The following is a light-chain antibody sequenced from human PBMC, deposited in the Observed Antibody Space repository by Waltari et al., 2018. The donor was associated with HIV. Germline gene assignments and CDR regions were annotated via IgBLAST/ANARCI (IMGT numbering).Light chain of an antibody. J-gene: IGKJ5*01. CDR3: QQYYKWPLT. CDR2: GAS. CDR1: KSVSSK. V-gene: IGKV3D-15*01. Sequence: EIVMLQSPATLSVSPGERATLSCRARKSVSSKFAWYQQKPGQAPRLLIYGASTRSTGIPGRFSGSESGTEFILTISSLQSEDCAVYYCQQYYKWPLTFGQGTRLEIK.